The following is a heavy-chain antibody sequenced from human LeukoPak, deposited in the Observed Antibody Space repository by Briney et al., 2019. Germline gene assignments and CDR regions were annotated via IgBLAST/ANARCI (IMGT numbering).Heavy chain of an antibody. CDR3: AKDSTSWVSSSWHDY. J-gene: IGHJ4*02. CDR2: ISSSSSYI. D-gene: IGHD6-13*01. CDR1: GFTFSSYS. V-gene: IGHV3-21*01. Sequence: PGGSLRLSCAASGFTFSSYSMNWVRQAPGKGLEWVSSISSSSSYIYYADSVKGRFTISRDNSKNTLYLQMNSLRAEDTAVYYCAKDSTSWVSSSWHDYWGQGTLVTVSS.